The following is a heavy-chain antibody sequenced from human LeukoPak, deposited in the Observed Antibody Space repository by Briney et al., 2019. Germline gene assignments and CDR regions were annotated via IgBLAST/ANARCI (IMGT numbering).Heavy chain of an antibody. V-gene: IGHV4-34*01. CDR1: GGSFSGYY. J-gene: IGHJ6*02. D-gene: IGHD5/OR15-5a*01. Sequence: SETLSLTCAVYGGSFSGYYWSWIRQPPGKGLEWIGEINHSGSTNYNPSLKSRVTISVDTSKNQFSLKLSSVTAADTAVYYCARSTSYGMDVWGQGTTDAVSS. CDR3: ARSTSYGMDV. CDR2: INHSGST.